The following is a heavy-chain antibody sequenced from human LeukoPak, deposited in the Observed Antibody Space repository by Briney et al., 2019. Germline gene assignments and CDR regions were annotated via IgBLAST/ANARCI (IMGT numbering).Heavy chain of an antibody. CDR3: ARDEGDSSGYYPGL. V-gene: IGHV3-48*01. CDR1: GFSFSDSE. D-gene: IGHD3-22*01. CDR2: ISGSSATI. J-gene: IGHJ1*01. Sequence: GGSLRLSCAASGFSFSDSEMNWVRQAPGKGLEWVSHISGSSATIYYADSVKGRFTISRDNARNTVYVQMNSLRAEDTAVYYCARDEGDSSGYYPGLWGQGTLVTVSS.